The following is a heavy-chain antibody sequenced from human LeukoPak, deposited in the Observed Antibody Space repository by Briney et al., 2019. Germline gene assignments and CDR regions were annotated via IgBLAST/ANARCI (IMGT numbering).Heavy chain of an antibody. CDR2: ISSSGSSK. Sequence: GGSLRLSCAASGFTFSDYYMSWIRQAPGKGLEWVSYISSSGSSKDYADSVKGRFTTSRDNAKNSLYLQMNGLRAEDTAVYYCAKDMYSNTSGSWFDPWGQGTLVTVSS. D-gene: IGHD4-11*01. CDR1: GFTFSDYY. CDR3: AKDMYSNTSGSWFDP. V-gene: IGHV3-11*01. J-gene: IGHJ5*02.